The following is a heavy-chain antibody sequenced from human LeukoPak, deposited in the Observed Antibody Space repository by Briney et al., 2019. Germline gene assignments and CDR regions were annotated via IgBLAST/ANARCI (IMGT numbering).Heavy chain of an antibody. CDR1: GFIVSSNY. J-gene: IGHJ5*02. Sequence: GGSLRLSCAASGFIVSSNYMSWVRQAPGKGLEWVSVIYTGGNTYYADFVKGRFIISRDNSKNTLYLQMNNLRAEDTAVYYCAGHDWFDPWGQGTLVTVSS. V-gene: IGHV3-53*01. CDR2: IYTGGNT. CDR3: AGHDWFDP.